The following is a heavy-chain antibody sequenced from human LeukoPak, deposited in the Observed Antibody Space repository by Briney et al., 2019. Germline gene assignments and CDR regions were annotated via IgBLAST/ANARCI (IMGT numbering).Heavy chain of an antibody. CDR3: ARGVPANNWFDP. D-gene: IGHD2-2*01. CDR1: GGTFSSYA. Sequence: SSVKVSCKASGGTFSSYAISWVRQAPGQGLEWMGRIIPILGIANYAQKFQGRVTITADKSTSTAYMELSSLRSEDTAVYYCARGVPANNWFDPWGQGILVTVSS. J-gene: IGHJ5*02. CDR2: IIPILGIA. V-gene: IGHV1-69*04.